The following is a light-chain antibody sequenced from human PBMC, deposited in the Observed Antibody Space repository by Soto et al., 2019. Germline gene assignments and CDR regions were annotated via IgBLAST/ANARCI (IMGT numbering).Light chain of an antibody. Sequence: QPVLTQPPSASGTPGQRVTISCSGSSSNIGSYTVKWYQQFPGTAPKLLIYSNNERPSGVPDRISGSKSGPSASLAISGLQSEDEADSYCAAWDDSLHGVVFGGGTKLTVL. CDR3: AAWDDSLHGVV. V-gene: IGLV1-44*01. CDR1: SSNIGSYT. J-gene: IGLJ2*01. CDR2: SNN.